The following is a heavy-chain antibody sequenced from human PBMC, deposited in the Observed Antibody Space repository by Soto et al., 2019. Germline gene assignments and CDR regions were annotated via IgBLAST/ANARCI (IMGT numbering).Heavy chain of an antibody. CDR1: GYTFTSYG. CDR3: ARDMVHCSSTSCYTTGYFQH. V-gene: IGHV1-18*01. D-gene: IGHD2-2*02. Sequence: ASVKVSCKASGYTFTSYGISWVRQAPGQGLEWMGWISAYNGNTNYAQKLQGRVTMTTDTSTSTAYMELRSLRSDDTAVYYCARDMVHCSSTSCYTTGYFQHWGQGTLVTVSS. CDR2: ISAYNGNT. J-gene: IGHJ1*01.